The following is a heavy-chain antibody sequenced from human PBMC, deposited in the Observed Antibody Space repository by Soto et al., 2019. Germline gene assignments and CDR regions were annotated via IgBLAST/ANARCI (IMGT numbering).Heavy chain of an antibody. D-gene: IGHD6-19*01. CDR3: ARDRRPYSSGYWYFDL. Sequence: QVQLVESGGGVVQPGRSLRLSCAASGFTFSSYGMHWVRQAPGKGLEWVAVIWYDGSNKYYADSVKGRFTISRDNSKNTLYLQMNSLRAEDTAVYYCARDRRPYSSGYWYFDLWGRGTLVTVSS. CDR1: GFTFSSYG. CDR2: IWYDGSNK. V-gene: IGHV3-33*01. J-gene: IGHJ2*01.